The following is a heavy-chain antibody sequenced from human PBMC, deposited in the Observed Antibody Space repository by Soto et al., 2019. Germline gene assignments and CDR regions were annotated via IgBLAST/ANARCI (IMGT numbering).Heavy chain of an antibody. V-gene: IGHV4-34*01. CDR3: ARERRRSSGWYLRGSFDY. D-gene: IGHD6-19*01. Sequence: QVQLQQWGAGLLKPSETLSLTCAVYGGSFSGYYWSWIRQPPGKGLECIGEINHSGSTNYNPSLKSRVTISVDTSQYQFSLKLSSVTAADTAVYYCARERRRSSGWYLRGSFDYWCQGILVTVSS. CDR2: INHSGST. J-gene: IGHJ4*02. CDR1: GGSFSGYY.